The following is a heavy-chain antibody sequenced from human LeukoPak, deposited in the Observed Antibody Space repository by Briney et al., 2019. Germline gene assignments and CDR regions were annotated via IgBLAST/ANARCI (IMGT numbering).Heavy chain of an antibody. CDR2: IWYDGSGK. V-gene: IGHV3-33*01. J-gene: IGHJ4*02. D-gene: IGHD2-15*01. Sequence: PGGSLRLSCAASRFTFTDYGMHWVRQPPGKGLEWVALIWYDGSGKCYADSVKGRFTISRDNSKNTLYLQMNSLRAEDTAVYYCARDWCGGGSCYSFDHWGQGTLVTVSS. CDR3: ARDWCGGGSCYSFDH. CDR1: RFTFTDYG.